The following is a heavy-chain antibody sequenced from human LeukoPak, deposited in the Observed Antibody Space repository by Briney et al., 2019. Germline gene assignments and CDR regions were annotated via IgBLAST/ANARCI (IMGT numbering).Heavy chain of an antibody. J-gene: IGHJ5*02. Sequence: SETLSLTCTVSGGSISSSSYYWGWIRQPPGKGLEWIGSIYYSGSTYYNPSLKSRVTISVDTSKNQFSLKLSSVTAADTAAYYCARQRYYDQSWFDPWGQGTLVTVSS. D-gene: IGHD3-22*01. CDR2: IYYSGST. CDR3: ARQRYYDQSWFDP. V-gene: IGHV4-39*01. CDR1: GGSISSSSYY.